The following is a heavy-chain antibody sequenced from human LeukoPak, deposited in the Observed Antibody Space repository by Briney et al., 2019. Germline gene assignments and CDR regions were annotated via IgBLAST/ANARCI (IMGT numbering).Heavy chain of an antibody. CDR1: GGSISSSS. J-gene: IGHJ5*02. V-gene: IGHV3-21*01. D-gene: IGHD6-13*01. CDR3: ARGAIAAAGTIWFDP. Sequence: PSETLSLTCTVSGGSISSSSYYWGWIRQPPGKGLEWVSSISSSSSYIYYADSVKGRFTISRDNAKNSLYPQMNSLRAEDTAVYYCARGAIAAAGTIWFDPWGQGTLVTVSS. CDR2: ISSSSSYI.